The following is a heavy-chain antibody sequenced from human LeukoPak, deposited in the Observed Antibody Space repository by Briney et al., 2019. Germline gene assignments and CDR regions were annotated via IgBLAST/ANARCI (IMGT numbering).Heavy chain of an antibody. CDR1: GYSFTAFY. V-gene: IGHV1-2*02. CDR2: IHPRSGDT. J-gene: IGHJ4*02. D-gene: IGHD3-3*01. CDR3: ARVHDFWSGHFDS. Sequence: ASVKVSCKASGYSFTAFYIHWVRQAPGQGLEWMGWIHPRSGDTSYAQKFQGRVTMTRDTSISTVYMDLSSLGSDDTAVYYCARVHDFWSGHFDSWGQGTLVTVSS.